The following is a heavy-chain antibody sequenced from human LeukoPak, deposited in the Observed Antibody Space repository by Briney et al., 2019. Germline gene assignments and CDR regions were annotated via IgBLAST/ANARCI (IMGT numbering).Heavy chain of an antibody. CDR1: GFTFSSYS. V-gene: IGHV3-48*01. J-gene: IGHJ4*02. Sequence: GGSLRLSCAASGFTFSSYSMNWVRQAPGKGLEWVSYISSSSSTIYYADSVKGRFTISRDNAKNSLYLQMNSLRAEDTAVYYCARGQENYGYTFDYWGQGTLVTVSS. CDR2: ISSSSSTI. D-gene: IGHD1-7*01. CDR3: ARGQENYGYTFDY.